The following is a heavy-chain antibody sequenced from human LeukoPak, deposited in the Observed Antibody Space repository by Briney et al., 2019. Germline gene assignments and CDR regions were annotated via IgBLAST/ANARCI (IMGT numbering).Heavy chain of an antibody. CDR3: ARAQGYGGNFDY. V-gene: IGHV4-61*09. CDR2: IYTSGST. D-gene: IGHD4-23*01. J-gene: IGHJ4*02. CDR1: GGSISSGSYY. Sequence: SQTLSLTCTVSGGSISSGSYYWSWIRQPAGKGLEWIGHIYTSGSTNYNPSLKSRVTMSVDTYKNQFSLKLSSVTAADTAVYYCARAQGYGGNFDYWGQGTLVTVSS.